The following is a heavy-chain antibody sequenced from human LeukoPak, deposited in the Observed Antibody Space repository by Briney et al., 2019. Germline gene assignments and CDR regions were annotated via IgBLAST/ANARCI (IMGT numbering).Heavy chain of an antibody. Sequence: TGESLKISCKGSGYTFTNYWIGWVRQMPGKGLEFMGIIYPGDSDTRYSPSFQGQVTISVDKSINTAYLQWSSLKASDSAMYYCARAGYSNRWDGVDYWGQGTLVTVSS. CDR1: GYTFTNYW. J-gene: IGHJ4*02. V-gene: IGHV5-51*01. CDR3: ARAGYSNRWDGVDY. D-gene: IGHD2/OR15-2a*01. CDR2: IYPGDSDT.